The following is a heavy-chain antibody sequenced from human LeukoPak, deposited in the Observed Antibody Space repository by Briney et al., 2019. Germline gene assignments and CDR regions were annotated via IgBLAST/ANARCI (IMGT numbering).Heavy chain of an antibody. V-gene: IGHV4-30-4*08. D-gene: IGHD2-15*01. Sequence: SETLSLTCTVSGGSISSGDYYWSWIRQPPGKGLEWIGYIYYSGSTYYNPSLKSRVTISVDTSKNQFSLKLSSVTAADTAVYYCARDRRYCSGGSCDGAFDIWGQGTMVTVSS. J-gene: IGHJ3*02. CDR2: IYYSGST. CDR3: ARDRRYCSGGSCDGAFDI. CDR1: GGSISSGDYY.